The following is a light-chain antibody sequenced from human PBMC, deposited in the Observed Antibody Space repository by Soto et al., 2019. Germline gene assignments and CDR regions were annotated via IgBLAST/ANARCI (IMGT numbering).Light chain of an antibody. CDR3: QQFSSYPLT. V-gene: IGKV3-20*01. J-gene: IGKJ4*01. Sequence: ENVLTQSPGTLSLSPGERATLSCRASQSVSSSYLAWYQQKPSQAPRLLIYDASNRATGIPARFSGSGSGTDFTLTISRLEPEDFAVYYCQQFSSYPLTFGGGTKVDIK. CDR1: QSVSSSY. CDR2: DAS.